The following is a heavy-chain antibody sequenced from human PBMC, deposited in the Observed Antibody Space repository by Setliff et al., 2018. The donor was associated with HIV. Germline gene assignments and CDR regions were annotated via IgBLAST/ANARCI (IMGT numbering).Heavy chain of an antibody. CDR3: ARDRHSSGLGSYGP. Sequence: SETLSLTCTISGGSFGVYRWSWIRQSAGRGLEWIGRIDSSGTTDYKPSLKGRIAISVDTSRNQFSLRVTSVTAADTAVYFCARDRHSSGLGSYGPWGPGILVTVSS. CDR2: IDSSGTT. D-gene: IGHD3-10*01. J-gene: IGHJ5*02. V-gene: IGHV4-4*07. CDR1: GGSFGVYR.